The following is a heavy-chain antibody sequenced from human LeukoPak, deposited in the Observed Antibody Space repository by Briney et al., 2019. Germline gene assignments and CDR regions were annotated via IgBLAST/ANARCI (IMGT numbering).Heavy chain of an antibody. Sequence: PGGSLRHSCAAPGFTFSSYAMSWVRQAPGKGLEWVSAISGSGSGTYYADSVKGRFTIARDNSKNTLYLQMNSLRAEDTAVYYCAKDQGEEYYDFWSGPFQHWGQGTLVTVSS. D-gene: IGHD3-3*01. CDR2: ISGSGSGT. CDR1: GFTFSSYA. J-gene: IGHJ1*01. CDR3: AKDQGEEYYDFWSGPFQH. V-gene: IGHV3-23*01.